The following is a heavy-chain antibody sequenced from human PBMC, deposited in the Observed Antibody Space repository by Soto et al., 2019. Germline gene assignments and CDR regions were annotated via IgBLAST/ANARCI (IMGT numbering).Heavy chain of an antibody. CDR3: ARGRDYGDSMDY. D-gene: IGHD4-17*01. CDR1: GFSFNDHA. V-gene: IGHV3-33*01. J-gene: IGHJ4*02. CDR2: VWYDGSTK. Sequence: QVQLVESGGGVVQPGRSLRLSCAASGFSFNDHAMHWVRQAPGKGLAWVAVVWYDGSTKYYADSVKGRFTTSRGNSKDTVSLQMNSLRVEDTAVYYCARGRDYGDSMDYWGQGTLVTVSS.